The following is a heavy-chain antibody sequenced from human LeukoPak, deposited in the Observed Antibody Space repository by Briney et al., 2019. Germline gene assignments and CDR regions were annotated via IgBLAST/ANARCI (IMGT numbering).Heavy chain of an antibody. J-gene: IGHJ4*02. V-gene: IGHV3-30*02. D-gene: IGHD2-2*01. CDR1: GFTYSSYG. CDR3: AKGYCSSTSCYPYYFDY. CDR2: IRYDGSNK. Sequence: PGGSLRLSCAASGFTYSSYGMHWVRQAPGKGLERVAFIRYDGSNKYYADSVKGRFTISRDNSKNTLYLQMNSLRAEDTAVYYCAKGYCSSTSCYPYYFDYWGQGTLVTVSS.